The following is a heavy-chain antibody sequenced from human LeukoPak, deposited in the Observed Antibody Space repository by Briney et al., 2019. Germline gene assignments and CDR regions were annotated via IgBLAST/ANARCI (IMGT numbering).Heavy chain of an antibody. J-gene: IGHJ5*02. V-gene: IGHV4-30-2*01. CDR3: ARGEVVPAAYPNWFDP. Sequence: PSETLSLTCTVSGGSISSYYWSWIRQPPGKGLEWIGYIYHSGSTYYNPSLKSRVTISVDRSKNQFSLKLSSVTAADTAVYYCARGEVVPAAYPNWFDPWGQGTLVTVSS. D-gene: IGHD2-2*01. CDR1: GGSISSYY. CDR2: IYHSGST.